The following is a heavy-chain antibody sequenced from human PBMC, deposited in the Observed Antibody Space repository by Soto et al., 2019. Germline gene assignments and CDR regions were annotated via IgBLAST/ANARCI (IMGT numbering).Heavy chain of an antibody. D-gene: IGHD6-6*01. CDR3: ARGRDGDY. Sequence: QVHLVQSGAEVKKPGASVKVSCKGSGYAFTTYGITWVRQAPGQGLELMGWISAHNGNTNYAQKLQGRVTVTRDTSTSTAYMELRGLRSDDTAVYYCARGRDGDYWGQGALVTVSS. J-gene: IGHJ4*02. CDR2: ISAHNGNT. V-gene: IGHV1-18*01. CDR1: GYAFTTYG.